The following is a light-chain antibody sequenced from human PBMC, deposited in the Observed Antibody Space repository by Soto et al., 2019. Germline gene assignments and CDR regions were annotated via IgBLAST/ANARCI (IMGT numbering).Light chain of an antibody. V-gene: IGLV2-23*01. J-gene: IGLJ3*02. CDR1: SGDVGTYDL. Sequence: QSVLTQPASVSGSPGQAITISCTGTSGDVGTYDLVSWYQHHPGAAPKLMIYEATRRPSGISNRFSGSKSGNTASLTISGLQAEDEAAYFCCSFACCNSWVFGGGTKLTVL. CDR3: CSFACCNSWV. CDR2: EAT.